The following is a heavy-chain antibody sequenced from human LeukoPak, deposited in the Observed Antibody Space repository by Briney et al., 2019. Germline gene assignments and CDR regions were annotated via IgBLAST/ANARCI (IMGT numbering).Heavy chain of an antibody. CDR3: ARDLRVEDFWSGIYFDY. CDR2: IKQDGSEK. Sequence: PGGSLRLSCAASGFTFSSYWMSWVRQAPGKGLEWVANIKQDGSEKYYVDSVKGRFTISRDNAKNSLYLQMNSLRAEDTAVYYCARDLRVEDFWSGIYFDYWGQGTLVTVFS. J-gene: IGHJ4*02. D-gene: IGHD3-3*01. V-gene: IGHV3-7*01. CDR1: GFTFSSYW.